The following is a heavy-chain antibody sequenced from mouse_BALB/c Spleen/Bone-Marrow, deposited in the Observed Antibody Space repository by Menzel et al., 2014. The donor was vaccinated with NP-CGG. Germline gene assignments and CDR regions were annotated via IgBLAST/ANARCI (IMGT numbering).Heavy chain of an antibody. CDR3: ASYYGSSYDYFDY. J-gene: IGHJ2*01. Sequence: VQLQQSWAELVRPGALVKLSCKASGFNIKDYYMHWVKQRPEQGLEWIGWIDPENGNTIYDPKFQGKASITADTSSNTAYLQLSSLTSEDTAVYYCASYYGSSYDYFDYWGQGTTLTVSS. D-gene: IGHD1-1*01. CDR1: GFNIKDYY. CDR2: IDPENGNT. V-gene: IGHV14-1*02.